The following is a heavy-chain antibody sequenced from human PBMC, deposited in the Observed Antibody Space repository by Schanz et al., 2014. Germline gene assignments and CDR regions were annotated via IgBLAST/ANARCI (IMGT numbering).Heavy chain of an antibody. J-gene: IGHJ6*03. CDR3: ARGNNDYFYYYMDV. CDR1: GGSISSGGSS. Sequence: QLQLQESGSGLVKPSQTLSLTCGVSGGSISSGGSSWNWIRLPPGKGLEWIGYIYHSGSTYYNPSLKSRVTISVDRSKSHVSLILNSVTAADTAVYFCARGNNDYFYYYMDVWGKGAAVTVSS. V-gene: IGHV4-30-2*01. CDR2: IYHSGST. D-gene: IGHD1-1*01.